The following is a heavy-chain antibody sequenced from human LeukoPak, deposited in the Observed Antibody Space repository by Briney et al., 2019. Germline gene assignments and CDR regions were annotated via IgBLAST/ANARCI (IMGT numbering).Heavy chain of an antibody. CDR1: GFTFSSYA. CDR3: ARTSFKGYFDF. CDR2: ISYDGSNK. V-gene: IGHV3-30-3*01. J-gene: IGHJ4*02. Sequence: GGSLRLSCAASGFTFSSYAMHWVRQAPGKGLEWVAVISYDGSNKYYADSVKGRFTISRDNSKNTLYLQMNSLRAEDTAVYYCARTSFKGYFDFWGQGALVTVSS.